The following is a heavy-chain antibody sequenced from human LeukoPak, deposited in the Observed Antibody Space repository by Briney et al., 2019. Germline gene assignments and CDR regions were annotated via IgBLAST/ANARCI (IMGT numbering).Heavy chain of an antibody. CDR3: ARDDYYGSGSYWGAFDI. J-gene: IGHJ3*02. CDR2: ISGSGGST. V-gene: IGHV3-23*01. CDR1: GFTFSSYA. D-gene: IGHD3-10*01. Sequence: PGGSLRLSCAASGFTFSSYAMSWVRQAPGKGLEWVSAISGSGGSTYYADSVKGRFTISSDSSKNTLYLQMSSLRAEDTAMYYCARDDYYGSGSYWGAFDIWGQGTMVTVSS.